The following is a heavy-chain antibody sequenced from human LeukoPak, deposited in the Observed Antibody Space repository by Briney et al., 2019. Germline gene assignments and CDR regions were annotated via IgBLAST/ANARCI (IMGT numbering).Heavy chain of an antibody. D-gene: IGHD5-18*01. V-gene: IGHV1-46*01. CDR2: INPSGGST. CDR1: GYTFTSYY. J-gene: IGHJ3*02. CDR3: ARSSGSGYSYGYATWAFDI. Sequence: GASVKVSCKASGYTFTSYYMHWVRQAPGQGLEWMGIINPSGGSTSYAQKFQGRVTMTRDMSTSTAYMELSSLRSEDTAVYYCARSSGSGYSYGYATWAFDIWGQGTMVTVSS.